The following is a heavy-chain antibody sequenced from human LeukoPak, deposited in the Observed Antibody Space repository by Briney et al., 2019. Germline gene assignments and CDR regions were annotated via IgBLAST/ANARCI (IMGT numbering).Heavy chain of an antibody. CDR2: ISSNGGST. CDR1: GFTFSSYA. D-gene: IGHD2-15*01. V-gene: IGHV3-64*01. Sequence: GALRLSCAASGFTFSSYAMHWVRQAPGKGLEYVSAISSNGGSTYYANSVKGRFTISRDNSKNTLYLQVNSLRAEDTAVYYCAKSGLNRFDYWGQGTLVTVSS. J-gene: IGHJ4*02. CDR3: AKSGLNRFDY.